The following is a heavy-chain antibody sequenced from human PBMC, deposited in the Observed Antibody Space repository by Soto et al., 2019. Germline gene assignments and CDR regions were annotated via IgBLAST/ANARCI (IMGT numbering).Heavy chain of an antibody. Sequence: EVQLVESGGGLVQPGGGSLRLSCAASGFIVSSNDMAWVRQAPGKGLEWVSEMYSGGTTQYADKDRFTISRDSSQNTLYLELNNLRPEETAMYYCAGRDSSGWYAYWGQGTLVTVS. V-gene: IGHV3-66*01. CDR1: GFIVSSND. CDR3: AGRDSSGWYAY. CDR2: MYSGGTT. J-gene: IGHJ4*02. D-gene: IGHD6-19*01.